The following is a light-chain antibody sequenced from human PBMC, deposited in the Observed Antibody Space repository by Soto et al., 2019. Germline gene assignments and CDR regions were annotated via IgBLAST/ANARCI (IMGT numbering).Light chain of an antibody. Sequence: IVLAHCPVTLSLSPGERATLSCRASQNVSSNLAWYQQRPGQAPRLLIYGASNRATGIPARFSGSGSGTEFTLTISSLQAEDVAVYYCKQYQHWPQTFGQGTRLAIK. CDR2: GAS. J-gene: IGKJ1*01. V-gene: IGKV3-15*01. CDR1: QNVSSN. CDR3: KQYQHWPQT.